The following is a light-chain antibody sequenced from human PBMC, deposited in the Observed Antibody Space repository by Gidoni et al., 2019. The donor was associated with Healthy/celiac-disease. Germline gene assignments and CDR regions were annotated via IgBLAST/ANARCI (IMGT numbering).Light chain of an antibody. J-gene: IGKJ1*01. CDR2: AAP. CDR3: QQSYSTPRT. V-gene: IGKV1-39*01. CDR1: PSISSY. Sequence: IQMTQSPSSLSSSVGDRVTITCPASPSISSYLNWYQQKPGNAPKLLIYAAPSLQSGVPSRFSGSGSGTDFTLTISSLQPEDFATYYCQQSYSTPRTFGQGTKVEIK.